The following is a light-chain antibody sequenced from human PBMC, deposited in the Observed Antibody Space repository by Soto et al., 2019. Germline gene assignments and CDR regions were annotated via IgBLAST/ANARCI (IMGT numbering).Light chain of an antibody. J-gene: IGKJ1*01. V-gene: IGKV3-15*01. CDR3: QQYADWPKT. Sequence: EIVMTQSPDTLSVSPGERATLSCRASQSVSDRVVWYQQKSGQAPSLLIYAASTRAAGVPARFSGSGSGTEFTLTISSLPSEDFAVYFCQQYADWPKTFGQGTKVDVK. CDR2: AAS. CDR1: QSVSDR.